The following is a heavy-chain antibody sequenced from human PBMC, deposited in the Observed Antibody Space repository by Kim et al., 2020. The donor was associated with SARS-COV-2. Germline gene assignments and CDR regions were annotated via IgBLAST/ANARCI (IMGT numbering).Heavy chain of an antibody. J-gene: IGHJ4*02. D-gene: IGHD6-19*01. Sequence: GGSLRLSCAASGFTFSSYAISWVRQAPGKGLEWVSAVSGSGGSTYYADSVKGRFTISRDNSKNTLYLQMNSLRAEDTAVYYCAHSGWFGFQFKDFDNWGEGTLCTVS. CDR2: VSGSGGST. CDR1: GFTFSSYA. CDR3: AHSGWFGFQFKDFDN. V-gene: IGHV3-23*01.